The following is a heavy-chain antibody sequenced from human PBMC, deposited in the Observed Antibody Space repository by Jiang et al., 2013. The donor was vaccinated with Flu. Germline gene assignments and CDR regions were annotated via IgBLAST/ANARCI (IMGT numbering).Heavy chain of an antibody. CDR1: GGSISSGDYS. CDR2: IYHMGTP. V-gene: IGHV4-30-2*01. CDR3: ARLNIEHCSRGVCSWFDP. D-gene: IGHD2-15*01. J-gene: IGHJ5*02. Sequence: TCAVSGGSISSGDYSWTWIRQPLGKGLEWIGYIYHMGTPTITRPSRVESPMSVDRSNNQLSLRLSSVTAADTAVYYCARLNIEHCSRGVCSWFDPWGQGALVTVST.